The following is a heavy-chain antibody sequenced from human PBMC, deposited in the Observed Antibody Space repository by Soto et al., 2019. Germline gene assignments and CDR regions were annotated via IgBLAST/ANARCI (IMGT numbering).Heavy chain of an antibody. J-gene: IGHJ4*02. Sequence: QVQLQESGPGLVKPSDTLSLTCAVSGYSISSSHWWCWLRQPPGKGLEWIWYIYYSGSTYYNPSLKSRVTMSVDTSKNQFSLKLSSVTAVDTAVYYCARTFGGVYGFDYWGQGTLVTVSS. CDR1: GYSISSSHW. CDR2: IYYSGST. V-gene: IGHV4-28*01. CDR3: ARTFGGVYGFDY. D-gene: IGHD3-16*01.